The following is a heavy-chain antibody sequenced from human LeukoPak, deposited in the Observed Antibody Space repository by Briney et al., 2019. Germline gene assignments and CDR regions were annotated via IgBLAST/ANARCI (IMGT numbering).Heavy chain of an antibody. CDR3: AKSNGYGLIDI. J-gene: IGHJ3*02. D-gene: IGHD3-22*01. V-gene: IGHV4-39*07. CDR2: IFYSGST. Sequence: SETLSLTCTVSSGSISTSNYYWVWVRQPPGRALEGIGNIFYSGSTYYSPSLKRRVTISLDTSRNQFSLQLNSVTAADTAVYYCAKSNGYGLIDIWGKGTMVTVSS. CDR1: SGSISTSNYY.